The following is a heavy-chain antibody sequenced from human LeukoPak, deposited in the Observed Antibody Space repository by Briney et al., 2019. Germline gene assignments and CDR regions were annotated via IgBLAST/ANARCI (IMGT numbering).Heavy chain of an antibody. D-gene: IGHD3-10*01. CDR1: GYTFTSYY. CDR3: ARSIGTDYGYSWFDP. J-gene: IGHJ5*02. Sequence: ASVKVSCKASGYTFTSYYMHWVRQAPGQGLEWMGIINPSGGSTSYAQKFQGRVTMTRDTSTSTVYMELSSLRSEDTAVYYCARSIGTDYGYSWFDPWGQGTLVTVSS. CDR2: INPSGGST. V-gene: IGHV1-46*01.